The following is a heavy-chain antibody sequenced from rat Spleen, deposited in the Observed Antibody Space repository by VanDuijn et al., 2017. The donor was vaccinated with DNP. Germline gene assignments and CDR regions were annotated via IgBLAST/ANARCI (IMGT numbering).Heavy chain of an antibody. Sequence: EVQLVESGGDLVQPGRSLKLSCATSGFTFSDSAMAWVRQSPKKGLEWVATIIYDGGHSFYRDSVQGRFAISRDNAENTVYLQMNSLRSEDTATYYCANYNYYDGTYWGQGVMVTVSS. CDR2: IIYDGGHS. CDR1: GFTFSDSA. CDR3: ANYNYYDGTY. J-gene: IGHJ2*01. D-gene: IGHD1-12*02. V-gene: IGHV5-7*01.